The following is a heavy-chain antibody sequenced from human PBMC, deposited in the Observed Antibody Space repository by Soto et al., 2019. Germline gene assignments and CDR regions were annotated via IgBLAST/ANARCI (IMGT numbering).Heavy chain of an antibody. Sequence: PSETLSLTCAVYGWSFSGYFWSWVRQPPGKGLEWIGEINHSGTTNYNPSLKNRVTISVDTSKTQFSLKLSSVTAADTAVYYCARAKSYYDFWSRDYYYMDVWGKGTTVTVSS. CDR1: GWSFSGYF. D-gene: IGHD3-3*01. CDR2: INHSGTT. CDR3: ARAKSYYDFWSRDYYYMDV. V-gene: IGHV4-34*01. J-gene: IGHJ6*03.